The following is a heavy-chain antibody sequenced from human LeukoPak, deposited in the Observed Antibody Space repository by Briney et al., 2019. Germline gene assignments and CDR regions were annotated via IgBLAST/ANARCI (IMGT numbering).Heavy chain of an antibody. D-gene: IGHD2-21*02. Sequence: ASVRVSCKASGYTFASYYMHWVRQAPGQGLEWMGIINPSGGRTSYAQKFQGRVTITRDTSTGTVYMELSSLRSEDTAVYYCASLRSGDYEGFDYWGQGTLVTVSS. CDR3: ASLRSGDYEGFDY. V-gene: IGHV1-46*01. J-gene: IGHJ4*02. CDR2: INPSGGRT. CDR1: GYTFASYY.